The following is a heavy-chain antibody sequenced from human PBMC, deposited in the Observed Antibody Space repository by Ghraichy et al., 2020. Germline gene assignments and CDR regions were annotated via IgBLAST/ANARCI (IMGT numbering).Heavy chain of an antibody. CDR3: ARGLRGYSGYYQHYYYYGMDV. J-gene: IGHJ6*02. CDR2: INHSGST. Sequence: ESLNISCAVYGGSFSGYYWSWIRQPPGKGLEWIGEINHSGSTNYNPSLKSRVTISVDTSKNQFSLKLSSVTAADTAVYYCARGLRGYSGYYQHYYYYGMDVWGQGTTVTVSS. D-gene: IGHD5-12*01. CDR1: GGSFSGYY. V-gene: IGHV4-34*01.